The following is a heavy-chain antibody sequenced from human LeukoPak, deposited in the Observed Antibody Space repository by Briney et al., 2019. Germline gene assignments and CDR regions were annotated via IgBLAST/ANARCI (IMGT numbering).Heavy chain of an antibody. CDR1: GGSISSYY. J-gene: IGHJ4*02. CDR2: IYYSGST. D-gene: IGHD1-26*01. Sequence: SETLSLTCTVSGGSISSYYWSWIRQPPGKGLEWIGYIYYSGSTNYNPSLKNRVTISVDTSKNQFSLKLSSVTAADTAVYYCARDRVRGGSPTREFDYWGQGTLVTVSS. V-gene: IGHV4-59*01. CDR3: ARDRVRGGSPTREFDY.